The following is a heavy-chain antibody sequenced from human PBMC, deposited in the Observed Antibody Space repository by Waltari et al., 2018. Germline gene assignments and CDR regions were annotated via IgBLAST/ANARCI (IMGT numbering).Heavy chain of an antibody. CDR3: ARVPSNYGDHVLFDY. D-gene: IGHD4-17*01. CDR1: GYSISSGYY. CDR2: IYQRGTT. J-gene: IGHJ4*02. V-gene: IGHV4-38-2*02. Sequence: QVQLQESGPGLVRPSETLSLTCTVSGYSISSGYYWGWIRQPPGKGLEWIGTIYQRGTTHYGPSLKGRVTMSVDTSKNQFSLKLSSVTAADTAVYYCARVPSNYGDHVLFDYWGQGTLVTVSS.